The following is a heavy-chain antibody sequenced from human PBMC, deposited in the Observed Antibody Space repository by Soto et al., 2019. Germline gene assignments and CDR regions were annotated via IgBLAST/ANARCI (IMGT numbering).Heavy chain of an antibody. V-gene: IGHV3-30*18. CDR2: ISNDGNNK. Sequence: QVQLVESGGGVVQPGRSLRLSCAASGFTFSSYGMHWVRQAPGKGLEWVAVISNDGNNKYYADSVKGRFTTSRDNSKNTLYLQMNSLRGDDTAVYYCAKDSYCRSTICPTGSSGGSWGQGTLVTVSS. CDR3: AKDSYCRSTICPTGSSGGS. CDR1: GFTFSSYG. J-gene: IGHJ5*02. D-gene: IGHD2-2*01.